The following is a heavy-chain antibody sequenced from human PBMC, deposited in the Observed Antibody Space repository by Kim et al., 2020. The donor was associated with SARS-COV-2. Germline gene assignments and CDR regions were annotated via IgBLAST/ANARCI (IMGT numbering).Heavy chain of an antibody. V-gene: IGHV1-69*02. CDR2: IIPILGIA. J-gene: IGHJ6*02. CDR3: ASTYCGGDCYSGYYYYYYGMDV. Sequence: SVKVSCKASGGTFSSYSISWVRQAPGQGLEWMGRIIPILGIANYAQKFQGRVTITADTSTSTAYMELSSLRSEDTAVYYCASTYCGGDCYSGYYYYYYGMDVWGQGTTVPVS. D-gene: IGHD2-21*02. CDR1: GGTFSSYS.